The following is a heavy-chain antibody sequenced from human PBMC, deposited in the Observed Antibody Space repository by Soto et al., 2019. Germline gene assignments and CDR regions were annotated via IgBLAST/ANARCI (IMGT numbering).Heavy chain of an antibody. V-gene: IGHV5-51*01. J-gene: IGHJ4*02. D-gene: IGHD1-7*01. CDR2: IYPHDTAP. CDR3: AILNSNY. Sequence: WVRQTPGQGLESMGTIYPHDTAPRDSPSFQGQVTISADQSSSTAYLQWSSLTASDTAMYYCAILNSNYWGQGTLVTVSS.